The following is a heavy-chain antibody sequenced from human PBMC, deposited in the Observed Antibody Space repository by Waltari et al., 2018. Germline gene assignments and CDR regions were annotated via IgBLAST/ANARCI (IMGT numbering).Heavy chain of an antibody. Sequence: QVQLQESGPGLVKPSETLSLTCAVSGYSISSGYYWGWIRQPPGKGREWIASIYHSGSTYYNPSLMSRVTMSVDTSRNQFSLRLSSVTAADTAVYYCARDVPNKYYFTSGSHPPFDYWGQGTLVTVSS. V-gene: IGHV4-38-2*02. CDR1: GYSISSGYY. CDR2: IYHSGST. D-gene: IGHD3-10*01. CDR3: ARDVPNKYYFTSGSHPPFDY. J-gene: IGHJ4*02.